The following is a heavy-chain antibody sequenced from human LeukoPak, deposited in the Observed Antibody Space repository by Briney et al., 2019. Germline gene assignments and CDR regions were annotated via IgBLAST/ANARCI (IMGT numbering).Heavy chain of an antibody. J-gene: IGHJ6*02. D-gene: IGHD5-12*01. CDR3: ARDSGYDYFYYGMDV. CDR1: GYTFTSYG. V-gene: IGHV1-18*01. Sequence: ASVKVSCKASGYTFTSYGFSWVRQAPGQGLEWMGWISAHNGITDYAQKLQGRVTMTTDTSTSTAYMELRSLRSDDTAVYYCARDSGYDYFYYGMDVWGQGTTVTVSS. CDR2: ISAHNGIT.